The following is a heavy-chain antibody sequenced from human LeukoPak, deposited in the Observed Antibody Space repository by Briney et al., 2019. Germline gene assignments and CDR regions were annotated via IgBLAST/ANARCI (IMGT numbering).Heavy chain of an antibody. D-gene: IGHD3-9*01. J-gene: IGHJ6*03. V-gene: IGHV3-23*01. CDR1: GFTFSSYA. Sequence: RAGGSLRLSCAASGFTFSSYAMSWVRQAPGRGLEWVSSISGTSGSTFYADSVQGRFTISRDNSKNTLYLQMNSLRAEDTAVYYCAKLPFDWISSTNYYYYMDVWGKGTTVTVSS. CDR3: AKLPFDWISSTNYYYYMDV. CDR2: ISGTSGST.